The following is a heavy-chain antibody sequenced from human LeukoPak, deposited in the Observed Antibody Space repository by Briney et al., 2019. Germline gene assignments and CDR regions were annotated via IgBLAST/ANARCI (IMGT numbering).Heavy chain of an antibody. J-gene: IGHJ5*02. CDR3: ARGLPNWNDFSYWFDP. CDR1: GGSISSSSYY. D-gene: IGHD1-1*01. V-gene: IGHV4-39*07. Sequence: SETLSLTCTVSGGSISSSSYYWGWIRQPPGKGLEWIGSIYYSGSTYYNPSLKSRVTISVDTSKNQFSLKLSSVTAADTAVYYCARGLPNWNDFSYWFDPWGQGTLVTVSS. CDR2: IYYSGST.